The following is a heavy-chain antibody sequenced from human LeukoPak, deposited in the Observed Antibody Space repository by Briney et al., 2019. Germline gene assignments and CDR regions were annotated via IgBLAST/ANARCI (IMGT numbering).Heavy chain of an antibody. J-gene: IGHJ4*02. Sequence: GESLNISCKGSGYSFTSYWIGWVRQMPGKGLEWMGIIYPGDSDTRYSPSFQGQVTISADKSISTAYLQWSSLKASDTAMYYCARQDRRYYYGSGSYPPLRYWGQGTLVTVSS. V-gene: IGHV5-51*01. CDR3: ARQDRRYYYGSGSYPPLRY. D-gene: IGHD3-10*01. CDR1: GYSFTSYW. CDR2: IYPGDSDT.